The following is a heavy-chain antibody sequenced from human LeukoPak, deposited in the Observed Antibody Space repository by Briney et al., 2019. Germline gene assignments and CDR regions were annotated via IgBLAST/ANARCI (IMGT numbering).Heavy chain of an antibody. CDR2: IWYDGSNK. CDR1: GFTFSNYG. Sequence: SGKSLRLSCATSGFTFSNYGMHWVRQAPGKGLEWVAVIWYDGSNKNYVDSVKGRFTISRDNSKNTLYLQMNSLRVEDTAVYSCAKGTTPRVVALDYMDVWGKGTTVTVSS. J-gene: IGHJ6*03. D-gene: IGHD3-22*01. CDR3: AKGTTPRVVALDYMDV. V-gene: IGHV3-33*06.